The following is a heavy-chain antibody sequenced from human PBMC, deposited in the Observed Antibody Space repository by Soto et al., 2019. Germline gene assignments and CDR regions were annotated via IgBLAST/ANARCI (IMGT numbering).Heavy chain of an antibody. CDR3: ARDEDGDGYKFFDC. J-gene: IGHJ4*01. CDR1: GGSISSYY. D-gene: IGHD5-12*01. Sequence: PSETLSLTCTVSGGSISSYYWSWIRQPPGKGLEWIGYIYYSGSTNYNPSLKSRVTISVDKSKNQFSLKLSSVIAADTAIYYCARDEDGDGYKFFDCWGHGALVTVSS. V-gene: IGHV4-59*12. CDR2: IYYSGST.